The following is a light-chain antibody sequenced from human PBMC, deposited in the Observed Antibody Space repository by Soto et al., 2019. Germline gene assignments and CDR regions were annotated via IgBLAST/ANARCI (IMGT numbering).Light chain of an antibody. CDR2: AAS. CDR3: QSYTGAPWT. J-gene: IGKJ1*01. CDR1: QGISTY. Sequence: DIPMTQSPSSLSASVGDRVTITCRASQGISTYLVWYQQKPGTVPKLLIFAASTLQSGVPSRFSGSGSVTAFTLTISSLQPEDVATYYCQSYTGAPWTFGQGPKVEI. V-gene: IGKV1-27*01.